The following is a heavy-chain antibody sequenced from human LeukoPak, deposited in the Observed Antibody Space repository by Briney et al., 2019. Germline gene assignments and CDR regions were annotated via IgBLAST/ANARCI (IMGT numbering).Heavy chain of an antibody. V-gene: IGHV1-24*01. CDR1: GYTLTELS. CDR3: ATAVAGTSVDY. D-gene: IGHD6-19*01. CDR2: FDPEDGET. J-gene: IGHJ4*02. Sequence: GASVKVSCKVSGYTLTELSMHWVRQAPGKGLECVGGFDPEDGETIYAQKFQGRVTMTEDTSTDTAYMAPSSLRSEDTAVYYCATAVAGTSVDYWGQGTLVTVSS.